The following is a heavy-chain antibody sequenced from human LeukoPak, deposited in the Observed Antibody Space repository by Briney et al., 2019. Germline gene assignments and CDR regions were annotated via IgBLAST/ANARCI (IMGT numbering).Heavy chain of an antibody. CDR3: ARGPGYCSSTSCYGLYMDV. V-gene: IGHV4-39*01. D-gene: IGHD2-2*01. J-gene: IGHJ6*03. CDR2: IHYSGST. Sequence: PSETLSLTCSVSGGSISSSNYFWGWIRQPPGKGLEWIASIHYSGSTYSNPSLKSRVTISVDTSKNQFSLRLSSVTAADTAVYYCARGPGYCSSTSCYGLYMDVWGKGTTVTISS. CDR1: GGSISSSNYF.